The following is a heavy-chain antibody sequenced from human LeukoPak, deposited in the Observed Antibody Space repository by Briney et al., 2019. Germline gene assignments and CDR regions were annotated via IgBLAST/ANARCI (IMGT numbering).Heavy chain of an antibody. Sequence: ASVKVSCKASGYTFTSYGISWVRQAPGQGLEWMGWINPNNGGTNYAQKFQGRVTMTRDTSISTAYMELSRLRSEDTAVYYCAAGGTSTSYYEIWGQGTMVTVSS. CDR2: INPNNGGT. D-gene: IGHD3-9*01. CDR1: GYTFTSYG. J-gene: IGHJ3*02. V-gene: IGHV1-2*02. CDR3: AAGGTSTSYYEI.